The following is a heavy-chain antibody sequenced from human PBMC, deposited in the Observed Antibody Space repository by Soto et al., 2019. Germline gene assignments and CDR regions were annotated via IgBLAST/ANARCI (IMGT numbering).Heavy chain of an antibody. V-gene: IGHV4-31*03. Sequence: PSETLSLTCTVSNGSISSGGSYRSWIRHHPGKGLEWIGYIHDSGSTYSNPSLNSRLSISVDTSKNQFSLNLTSATAADTALYYCARATTFGRGYSYGFSLDYWGHGTLVTVSS. CDR3: ARATTFGRGYSYGFSLDY. D-gene: IGHD5-18*01. J-gene: IGHJ4*01. CDR2: IHDSGST. CDR1: NGSISSGGSY.